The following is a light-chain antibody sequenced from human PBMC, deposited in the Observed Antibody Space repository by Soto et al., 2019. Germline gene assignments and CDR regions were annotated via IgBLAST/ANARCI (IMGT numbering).Light chain of an antibody. V-gene: IGLV2-23*01. J-gene: IGLJ1*01. CDR2: KGT. Sequence: QSALAQPASVSGSPGQSITISCTGTSDDVGAYNSVSWYQQLPHKAPQVILYKGTQRPSGVSSRFSGSTSGNAASLTISGLQADDEAEYFCCSSAPESNYVSGHGTKLT. CDR1: SDDVGAYNS. CDR3: CSSAPESNYV.